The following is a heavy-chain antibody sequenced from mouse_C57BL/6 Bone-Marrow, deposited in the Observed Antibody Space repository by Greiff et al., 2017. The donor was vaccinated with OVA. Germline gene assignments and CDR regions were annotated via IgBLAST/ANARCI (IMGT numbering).Heavy chain of an antibody. CDR3: ARSRGLRRGYAMDY. CDR2: IYPRSGNT. V-gene: IGHV1-81*01. CDR1: GYTFISYG. D-gene: IGHD2-4*01. J-gene: IGHJ4*01. Sequence: QVHVKQSGPELVKPGASVKLSCKASGYTFISYGISWVKQRTGQGLEWIGEIYPRSGNTYYNEKFKGKATLTADKSSSTAYMELRSLTSEDSAVYFCARSRGLRRGYAMDYWGQGTSVTVSS.